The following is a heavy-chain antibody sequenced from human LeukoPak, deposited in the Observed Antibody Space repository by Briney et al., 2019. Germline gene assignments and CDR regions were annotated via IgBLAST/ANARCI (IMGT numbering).Heavy chain of an antibody. J-gene: IGHJ6*02. D-gene: IGHD2-2*01. CDR3: ARQGSTSWHYYYYYGMDV. CDR1: GYTFTSYG. CDR2: ISAYNGNT. V-gene: IGHV1-18*01. Sequence: ASVKVSCKASGYTFTSYGISWVRQAPGQGLEWMGWISAYNGNTNYAQKLQGRVTMTTDTSTSTAYMELRSLRSDDTAVYYCARQGSTSWHYYYYYGMDVWGQGTTVTVSS.